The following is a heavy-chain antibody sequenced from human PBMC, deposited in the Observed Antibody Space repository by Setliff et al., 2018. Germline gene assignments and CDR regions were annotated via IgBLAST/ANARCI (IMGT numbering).Heavy chain of an antibody. V-gene: IGHV3-9*01. CDR3: ATFWSGYFDY. CDR1: GITFRTYS. Sequence: GGSLRLSCAASGITFRTYSLNWVRQAPGKGLEWVSGISWNSGSIGYVDSVKGRFTISRDDARNSVYLQMSTLRAEDTAVYYCATFWSGYFDYWGQGSLVTVSS. D-gene: IGHD3-3*01. CDR2: ISWNSGSI. J-gene: IGHJ4*02.